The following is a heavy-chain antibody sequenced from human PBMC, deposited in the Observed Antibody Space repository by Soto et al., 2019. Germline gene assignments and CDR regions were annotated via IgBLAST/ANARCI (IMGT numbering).Heavy chain of an antibody. D-gene: IGHD2-21*02. Sequence: SETLFLTCIVSGESISSSSYYWGWIRHPPGKGLEWIGSIYYSGRTYYNPSFKSRVTISIDTSKNQFSLKLSSVTATDTAVYYCARQRTTVVTQAYFDHWGQGALVTVSS. CDR3: ARQRTTVVTQAYFDH. V-gene: IGHV4-39*01. CDR1: GESISSSSYY. CDR2: IYYSGRT. J-gene: IGHJ4*02.